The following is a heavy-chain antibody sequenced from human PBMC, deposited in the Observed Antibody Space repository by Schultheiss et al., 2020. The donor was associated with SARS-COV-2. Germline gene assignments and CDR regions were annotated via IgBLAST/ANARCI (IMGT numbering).Heavy chain of an antibody. V-gene: IGHV4-31*03. J-gene: IGHJ3*02. CDR3: ARDRLTGTTKAFDI. CDR2: IYYSGST. CDR1: GGSISSGGYY. D-gene: IGHD1-1*01. Sequence: LRLSCTVSGGSISSGGYYWSWIRQHPGKGLEWIGYIYYSGSTYYNPSLKSRVTISVDTSKNQFSLKLSSVTAADTAVYYCARDRLTGTTKAFDIWGQGTMVTVSS.